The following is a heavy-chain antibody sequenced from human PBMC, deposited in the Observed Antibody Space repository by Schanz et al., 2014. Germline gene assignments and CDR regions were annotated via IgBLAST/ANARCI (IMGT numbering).Heavy chain of an antibody. CDR2: IKYSGTT. V-gene: IGHV4-31*03. Sequence: QLQESGPGLVKPSETLSLTCTVSGGSISSGESYWGWIRQLPGKGLEWIGHIKYSGTTYYNPSLKSRVTISVDTSKNQFSLRLISVTAADTAVYYCARGPYYDSWSGYPFFDYGGQGTLVTVSS. CDR3: ARGPYYDSWSGYPFFDY. J-gene: IGHJ4*02. D-gene: IGHD3-3*01. CDR1: GGSISSGESY.